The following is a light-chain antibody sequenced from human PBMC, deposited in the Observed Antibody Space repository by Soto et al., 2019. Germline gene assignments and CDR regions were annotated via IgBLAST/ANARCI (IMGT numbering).Light chain of an antibody. Sequence: QSALTQPPSASGSPGQSVTISCTGTSSDIGDYEYVSWYQQHPGKAPKLMIYEVSKRPSGVPDRFSGSKSGNTASLTVSGLQVEDEADYYCSSYAGINNLGFGGGTKVTVL. V-gene: IGLV2-8*01. CDR2: EVS. CDR1: SSDIGDYEY. CDR3: SSYAGINNLG. J-gene: IGLJ2*01.